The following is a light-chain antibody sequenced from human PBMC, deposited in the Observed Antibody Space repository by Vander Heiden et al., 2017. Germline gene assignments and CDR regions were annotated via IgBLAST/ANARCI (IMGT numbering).Light chain of an antibody. CDR1: QSVSSN. CDR2: GAS. CDR3: QQYSNWPRT. J-gene: IGKJ2*01. V-gene: IGKV3-15*01. Sequence: ELVMTQSPATLPVSPGERATLSCRASQSVSSNLAWYQQRPGQAPRLLIYGASTRATGIPARFSGSGSGTDFTLTISSLQSEDFAVYYCQQYSNWPRTFGQGTKLEIK.